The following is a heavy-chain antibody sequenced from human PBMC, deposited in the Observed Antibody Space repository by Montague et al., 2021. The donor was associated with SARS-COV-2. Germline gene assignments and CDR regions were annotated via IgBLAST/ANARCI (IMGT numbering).Heavy chain of an antibody. V-gene: IGHV4-34*01. Sequence: SETLSLTCAVYGASSSNYYWSWIRQSPGKGLEWVGEINHSGYTDXNPSLESRLTISLDSSKKQFSLKMTSVTVADTAIYYCASAPRYSFGFWAYWGQGTLVSVSS. J-gene: IGHJ4*02. CDR2: INHSGYT. CDR3: ASAPRYSFGFWAY. D-gene: IGHD5-12*01. CDR1: GASSSNYY.